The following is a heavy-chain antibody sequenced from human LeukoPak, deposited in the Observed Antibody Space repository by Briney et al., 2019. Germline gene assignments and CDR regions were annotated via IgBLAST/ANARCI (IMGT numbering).Heavy chain of an antibody. Sequence: SETLSLTCTVSGGSIRSYYWSWIRQPPGKGLEWIGYIYDSGSTNYNPSLESRVTISVDTSKNQFSLKLSSVTAADTAVYYCARHGGGYSFDYWGQGTLVTVSS. J-gene: IGHJ4*02. CDR3: ARHGGGYSFDY. V-gene: IGHV4-59*08. D-gene: IGHD5-24*01. CDR1: GGSIRSYY. CDR2: IYDSGST.